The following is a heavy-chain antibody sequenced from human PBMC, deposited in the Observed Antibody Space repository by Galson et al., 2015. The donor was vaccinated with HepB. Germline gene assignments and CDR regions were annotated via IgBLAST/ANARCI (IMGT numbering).Heavy chain of an antibody. CDR2: INPNSGGT. V-gene: IGHV1-2*06. CDR1: GYTFTGYY. CDR3: AGDRSSFNWFDP. D-gene: IGHD6-19*01. J-gene: IGHJ5*02. Sequence: SVKVSCKASGYTFTGYYMHWVRQAPGQGLEWMGRINPNSGGTNYAQKFQGRVTMTRDTSISTAYMELSRLRSDDTAVYYCAGDRSSFNWFDPWGQGTLVTVSS.